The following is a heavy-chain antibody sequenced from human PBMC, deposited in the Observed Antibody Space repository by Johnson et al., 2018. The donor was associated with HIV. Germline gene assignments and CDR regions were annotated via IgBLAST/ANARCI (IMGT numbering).Heavy chain of an antibody. D-gene: IGHD4-17*01. J-gene: IGHJ3*02. Sequence: QEKLVESGGGVVQPGRSLRLSCAASGFTFSSYAMHWVRQPPGKGLEWVAVISYGGNKHYYVDSVEGRFTISRDTFKNTLYLQMNSLRAEDTAVYYCARGMTTVTNHDAFDIWGQGTMVTVSS. CDR2: ISYGGNKH. V-gene: IGHV3-30-3*01. CDR1: GFTFSSYA. CDR3: ARGMTTVTNHDAFDI.